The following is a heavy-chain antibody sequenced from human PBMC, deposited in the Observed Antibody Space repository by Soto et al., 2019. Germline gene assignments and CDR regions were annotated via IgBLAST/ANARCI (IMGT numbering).Heavy chain of an antibody. CDR2: IWYDGSNK. CDR3: ARDSHVGSGWQLTADY. CDR1: GFTFSSYG. Sequence: GGSLRLSCAASGFTFSSYGMHWVRQAPGKGLEWVAVIWYDGSNKYYAESVKGRFTISRDNSKNTLYLQMNSLRAEDTAVYYCARDSHVGSGWQLTADYWSQGTLVTVSS. D-gene: IGHD6-19*01. J-gene: IGHJ4*02. V-gene: IGHV3-33*01.